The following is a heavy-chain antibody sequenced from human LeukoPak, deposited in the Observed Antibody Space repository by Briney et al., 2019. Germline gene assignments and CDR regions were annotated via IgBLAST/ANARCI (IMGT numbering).Heavy chain of an antibody. Sequence: ASVTASFKASGYTFTSYGISWVRQAPGQGLEGMGWISAYNGNTNYAQKLQGRVTMTTDTSTSTAYMELRSLRSDDTAVYYCARKWGIAAAGNLDYYYYYGMDVWGQGTTVTVSS. J-gene: IGHJ6*02. CDR1: GYTFTSYG. CDR3: ARKWGIAAAGNLDYYYYYGMDV. V-gene: IGHV1-18*01. D-gene: IGHD6-13*01. CDR2: ISAYNGNT.